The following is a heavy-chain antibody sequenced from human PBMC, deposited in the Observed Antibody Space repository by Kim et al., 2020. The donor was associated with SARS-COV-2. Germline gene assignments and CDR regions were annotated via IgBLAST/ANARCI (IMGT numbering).Heavy chain of an antibody. V-gene: IGHV4-39*07. CDR3: ARVTIAARAGGLNFDY. CDR2: IYYSGRT. D-gene: IGHD6-6*01. CDR1: GGSISSSSYY. Sequence: SETLSLTCTVSGGSISSSSYYWGWIRQPPGKGLEWIGSIYYSGRTHYNPSLKSRVTISVDTSKNQFSLKLSSVTAADTAVYYCARVTIAARAGGLNFDYWGQGTLVTVSS. J-gene: IGHJ4*02.